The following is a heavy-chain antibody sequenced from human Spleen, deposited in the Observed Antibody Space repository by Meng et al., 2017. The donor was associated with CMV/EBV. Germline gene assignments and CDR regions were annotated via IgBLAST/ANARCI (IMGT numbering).Heavy chain of an antibody. V-gene: IGHV4-59*12. D-gene: IGHD2-2*01. J-gene: IGHJ4*02. Sequence: GSLRLSCTVSGGSISSYYWSWIRQPPGKGLEWIGYIYYSGSTNYNPSLKSRVTISVDTSKNQFSLKLSSVTAADTAVYYCARGTWDIVVVPNFDYWGQGTLVTVSS. CDR3: ARGTWDIVVVPNFDY. CDR1: GGSISSYY. CDR2: IYYSGST.